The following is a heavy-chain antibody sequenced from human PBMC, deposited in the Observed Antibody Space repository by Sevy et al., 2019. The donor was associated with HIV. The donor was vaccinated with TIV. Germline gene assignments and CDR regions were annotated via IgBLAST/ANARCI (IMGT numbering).Heavy chain of an antibody. CDR1: GFMFSNYW. V-gene: IGHV3-7*03. CDR2: IKRDGSEK. CDR3: ARDCSSTSCLWGMDV. J-gene: IGHJ6*02. D-gene: IGHD2-2*01. Sequence: GGSLRRSCVASGFMFSNYWMSWVRQAPGKGLEWVANIKRDGSEKYYVASVKGRFTISRDNAKNSLYLQMNSLRVEDTAVYYCARDCSSTSCLWGMDVWGPGTTVTVSS.